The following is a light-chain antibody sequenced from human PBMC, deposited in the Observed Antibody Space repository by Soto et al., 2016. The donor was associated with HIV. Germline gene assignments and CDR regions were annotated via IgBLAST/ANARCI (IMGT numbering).Light chain of an antibody. CDR2: KDT. CDR3: QSADSSETSVV. CDR1: ALPKQY. Sequence: SYELTQPPSVSVSPGQTATITCSGDALPKQYAYWYQQRPGQAPVLVISKDTERPSGIPARFSGSSSGTTVTLTISGVQAEDEADYYCQSADSSETSVVFGGRDQADR. V-gene: IGLV3-25*03. J-gene: IGLJ2*01.